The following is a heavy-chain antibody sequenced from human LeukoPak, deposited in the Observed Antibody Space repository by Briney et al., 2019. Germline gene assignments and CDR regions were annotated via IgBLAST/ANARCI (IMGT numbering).Heavy chain of an antibody. Sequence: GASVKVSCKASGYTFTSYYMHWVRQAPGHGLKWMGIINPSGGSTTYAQKFQGRVTMTSDTSTTTVYMELSSLRSEDTAVYYCARAGSSFSLNWFDPWGQGTLVTVSS. CDR1: GYTFTSYY. V-gene: IGHV1-46*03. D-gene: IGHD3-10*01. CDR2: INPSGGST. CDR3: ARAGSSFSLNWFDP. J-gene: IGHJ5*02.